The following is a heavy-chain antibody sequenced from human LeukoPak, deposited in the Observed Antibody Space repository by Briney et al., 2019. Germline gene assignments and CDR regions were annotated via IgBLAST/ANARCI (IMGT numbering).Heavy chain of an antibody. CDR2: IYYSGST. V-gene: IGHV4-59*08. D-gene: IGHD2-15*01. J-gene: IGHJ4*02. CDR3: ARAYCTGATCSGNDY. Sequence: SETLSLTCTASGGSMSSYYWSWIRQPPGKGLEWIGYIYYSGSTKYNPSLKSRVTISVDTSKNQFSLKLSSVTAADTAVYYCARAYCTGATCSGNDYWGQGTLVTVSS. CDR1: GGSMSSYY.